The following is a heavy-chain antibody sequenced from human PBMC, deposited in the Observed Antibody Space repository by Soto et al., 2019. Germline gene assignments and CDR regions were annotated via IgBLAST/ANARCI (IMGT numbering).Heavy chain of an antibody. D-gene: IGHD5-12*01. V-gene: IGHV3-23*01. CDR3: AKSQDEMATNSMVDL. J-gene: IGHJ5*02. Sequence: EVQLLESGGGVVQPGGSLRLSCAASGFGFSGYVISWVRQAPGKGLEWVSVIGFSGGSRFYADSVKGRFTISRDISSNTVYLQMNSLRAEDTAVYYCAKSQDEMATNSMVDLWGQGTLVTVSS. CDR2: IGFSGGSR. CDR1: GFGFSGYV.